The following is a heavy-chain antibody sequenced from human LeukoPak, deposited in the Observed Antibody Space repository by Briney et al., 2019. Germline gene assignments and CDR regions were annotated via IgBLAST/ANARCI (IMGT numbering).Heavy chain of an antibody. CDR2: FDPEDGET. D-gene: IGHD3-16*01. Sequence: ASVKVSCKVSGYTLTELSMHWVRQAPGKGLEWMGGFDPEDGETIYAQKFQGRVTMTEDTSTDTAYMELSSLRSEDTAVYYCATTLGGGALFDYWGQGTLVTVSS. CDR3: ATTLGGGALFDY. J-gene: IGHJ4*02. V-gene: IGHV1-24*01. CDR1: GYTLTELS.